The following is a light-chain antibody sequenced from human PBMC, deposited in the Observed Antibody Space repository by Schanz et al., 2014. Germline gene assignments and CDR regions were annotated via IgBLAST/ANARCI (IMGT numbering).Light chain of an antibody. CDR2: GTS. CDR3: QQSYSTPAVT. Sequence: DIQMAQSPSTLSASVGDRVSITCRASQSVGKWLAWYQQKPGKAPNLLIYGTSTLESGVPSTFSGSGSGTEFTLTVSSLQPDDFATYYCQQSYSTPAVTFGGGTKVEIK. CDR1: QSVGKW. V-gene: IGKV1-5*03. J-gene: IGKJ4*01.